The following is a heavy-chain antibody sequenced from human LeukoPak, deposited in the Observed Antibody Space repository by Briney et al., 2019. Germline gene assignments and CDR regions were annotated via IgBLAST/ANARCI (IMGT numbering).Heavy chain of an antibody. Sequence: ASVKVSCKASGYTFTGYYMHWVRQAPGQGLEWMGWINPNSGGTNYAQKFQGRVTMTRDTSISTAYMELSRLRSDDTAVYYCARGFDYGSGSYSYFDYWGQGTLVTVSS. V-gene: IGHV1-2*02. CDR2: INPNSGGT. D-gene: IGHD3-10*01. CDR1: GYTFTGYY. J-gene: IGHJ4*02. CDR3: ARGFDYGSGSYSYFDY.